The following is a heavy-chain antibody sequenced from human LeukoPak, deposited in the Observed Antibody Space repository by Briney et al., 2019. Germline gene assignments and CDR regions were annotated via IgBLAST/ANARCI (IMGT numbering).Heavy chain of an antibody. CDR1: GFTFSSYS. J-gene: IGHJ4*02. Sequence: PGGSLRLSCAASGFTFSSYSMNWVRQAPGKGLEWVSSISSSGSYIYYADSVKGRFTISRDNAKNSLYLQMNSLRAEDTAVYYCARDRDYYDSSGYFTSPFDYWGQGTLVTVSS. D-gene: IGHD3-22*01. CDR2: ISSSGSYI. CDR3: ARDRDYYDSSGYFTSPFDY. V-gene: IGHV3-21*01.